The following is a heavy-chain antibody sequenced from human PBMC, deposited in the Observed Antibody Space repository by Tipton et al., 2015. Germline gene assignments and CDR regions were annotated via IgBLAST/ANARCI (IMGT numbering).Heavy chain of an antibody. CDR2: IFYTGST. V-gene: IGHV4-31*03. D-gene: IGHD5-24*01. CDR1: GGAITSDGFY. Sequence: TLSLTCTVSGGAITSDGFYWSWIRQHPGKGLEWIGYIFYTGSTYYNQSLKSRATLSVDTSKNQFSLKLRSVTAADTAVYYCARDGYNSNYLDYWGQGTLVTVSS. CDR3: ARDGYNSNYLDY. J-gene: IGHJ4*02.